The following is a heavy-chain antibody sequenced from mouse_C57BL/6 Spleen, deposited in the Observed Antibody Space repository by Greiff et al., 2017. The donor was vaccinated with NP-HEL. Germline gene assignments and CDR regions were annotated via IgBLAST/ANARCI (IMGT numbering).Heavy chain of an antibody. D-gene: IGHD2-4*01. CDR1: GFSLTSYG. V-gene: IGHV2-9*01. Sequence: VNVVESGPGLVAPSQSLSITCTVSGFSLTSYGVDWVRQPPGTGLEWLGVIWGGGSTTYNSALMSRLSISKDNSKSQVFLKMNSLQTDDTAMYYCAKRHYDDGWYFDVWGTGTTVTVSS. CDR2: IWGGGST. J-gene: IGHJ1*03. CDR3: AKRHYDDGWYFDV.